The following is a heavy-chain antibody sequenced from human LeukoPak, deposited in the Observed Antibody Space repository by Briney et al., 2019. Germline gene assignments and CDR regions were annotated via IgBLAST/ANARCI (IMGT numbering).Heavy chain of an antibody. V-gene: IGHV6-1*01. CDR3: ASHDFDY. CDR1: GDSVSSNSAT. J-gene: IGHJ4*02. Sequence: SQTLSLTCAISGDSVSSNSATWSWIRQSPSRGLEWLRRTYYRSKWYNDYAVSVKSRITINPDTSKNQFSLHLNSVTPEDTAVYYCASHDFDYWGQGTLVTVSS. CDR2: TYYRSKWYN.